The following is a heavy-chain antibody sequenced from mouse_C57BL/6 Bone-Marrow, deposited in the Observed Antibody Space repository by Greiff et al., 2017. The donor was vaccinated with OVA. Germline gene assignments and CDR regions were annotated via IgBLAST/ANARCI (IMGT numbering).Heavy chain of an antibody. CDR3: ASWGFAY. J-gene: IGHJ3*01. Sequence: VQLPQPGAELVMPGASVKLSCKASGHTFTSYRMHWVKQRPGQGLEWIGEIDPSDSYTNYNQKFKGKSTLTVDKSSSTAFIQLSSLTSEDSAVYCCASWGFAYWGQGTLVTVSA. CDR1: GHTFTSYR. V-gene: IGHV1-69*01. D-gene: IGHD4-1*01. CDR2: IDPSDSYT.